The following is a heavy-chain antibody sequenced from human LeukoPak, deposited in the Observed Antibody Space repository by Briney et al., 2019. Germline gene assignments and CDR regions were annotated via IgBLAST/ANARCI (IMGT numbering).Heavy chain of an antibody. CDR3: ARCSVTMVRGVIMRENWFDP. CDR2: MNPHSGNT. CDR1: GDTFTSHD. D-gene: IGHD3-10*01. J-gene: IGHJ5*02. Sequence: GASVKVSCKASGDTFTSHDFNWVRQATGQGLEWMGWMNPHSGNTGYAQKFLGRVIMTRNTSISTAYMELSRLRTEDTAVYFCARCSVTMVRGVIMRENWFDPWGQGTLVTVSS. V-gene: IGHV1-8*01.